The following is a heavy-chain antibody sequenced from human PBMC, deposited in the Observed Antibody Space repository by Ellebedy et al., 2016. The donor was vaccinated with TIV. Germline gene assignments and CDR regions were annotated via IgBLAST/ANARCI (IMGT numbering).Heavy chain of an antibody. CDR1: GFTFNSYA. CDR2: ISYDGNSK. J-gene: IGHJ4*02. CDR3: ARNPPGIAASGPYK. Sequence: GESLKISCAASGFTFNSYAMHWVRQAPGKGLEWVAVISYDGNSKYYADSVKGRFTISRDNSMTTLYLEMNRLRAEDTAVYYCARNPPGIAASGPYKWGQGTLVTVSS. V-gene: IGHV3-30-3*01. D-gene: IGHD6-13*01.